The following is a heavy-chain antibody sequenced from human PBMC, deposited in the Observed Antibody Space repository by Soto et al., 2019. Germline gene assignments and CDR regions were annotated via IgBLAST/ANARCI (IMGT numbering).Heavy chain of an antibody. J-gene: IGHJ2*01. Sequence: PSETLSLTCTVSGGSISSYYWSWIRQPPGKRLEWIGYIYYNGSTNYNPSLKSRVTISVDTSKNQFSLKMSSVTAADTAVYYCARRGNYNNRGYAWYFDLWGRGTLVTVSS. V-gene: IGHV4-59*08. CDR1: GGSISSYY. CDR3: ARRGNYNNRGYAWYFDL. D-gene: IGHD3-22*01. CDR2: IYYNGST.